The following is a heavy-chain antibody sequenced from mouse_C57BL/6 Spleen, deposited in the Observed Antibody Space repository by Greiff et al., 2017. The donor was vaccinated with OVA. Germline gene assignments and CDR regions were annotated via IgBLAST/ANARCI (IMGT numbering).Heavy chain of an antibody. Sequence: VQLQQPGAELVKPGASVKLSCKASGYTFTSYWMHWVKQRPGQGLEWIGMIHPNSGSTNYNEKFQSKATLTVDKSSSTAYMQLSSLTSEDSAVYYGAREGSSWYFEVWGTGTTVTVSS. CDR3: AREGSSWYFEV. J-gene: IGHJ1*03. CDR2: IHPNSGST. V-gene: IGHV1-64*01. CDR1: GYTFTSYW.